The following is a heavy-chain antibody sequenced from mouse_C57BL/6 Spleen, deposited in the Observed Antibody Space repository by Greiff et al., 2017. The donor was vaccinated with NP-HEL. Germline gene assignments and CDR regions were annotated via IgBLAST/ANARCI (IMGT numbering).Heavy chain of an antibody. Sequence: VKLVESGAELVRPGASVTLSCKASGYTFTDYEMHWVKQTPVHGLEWIGAIDPETGGTAYNQKFKGKAILTADKSSSTAYMELRSLTSEDSAVYYCTRGVYYDYPFAYWGQGTLVTVSA. CDR2: IDPETGGT. J-gene: IGHJ3*01. D-gene: IGHD2-4*01. CDR1: GYTFTDYE. V-gene: IGHV1-15*01. CDR3: TRGVYYDYPFAY.